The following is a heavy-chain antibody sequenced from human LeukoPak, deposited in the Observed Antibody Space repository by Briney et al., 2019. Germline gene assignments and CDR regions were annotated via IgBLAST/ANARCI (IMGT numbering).Heavy chain of an antibody. CDR1: GFTFSSYA. Sequence: GGSLRLSCAASGFTFSSYAMSWVRQAPGKGLEWVSAISGSGGSTYYADSVKGRFTISRDNSKNTLYLQMNSLRAEDTAVYYCAKGLDIVVVPAAIGFPRYYYMDVWGKGTTVTVSS. V-gene: IGHV3-23*01. D-gene: IGHD2-2*01. CDR2: ISGSGGST. CDR3: AKGLDIVVVPAAIGFPRYYYMDV. J-gene: IGHJ6*03.